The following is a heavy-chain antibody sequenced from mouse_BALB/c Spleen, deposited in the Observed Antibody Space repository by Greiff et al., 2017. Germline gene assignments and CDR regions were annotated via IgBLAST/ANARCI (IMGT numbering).Heavy chain of an antibody. D-gene: IGHD2-2*01. CDR1: GFNIKDYY. CDR2: IDPENGDT. V-gene: IGHV14-4*02. Sequence: VQLKQSGAELVRSGASVKLSCTASGFNIKDYYMHWVKQRPEQGLEWIGWIDPENGDTEYAPKFQGKATMTADTSSNTAYLQLSSLTSEDTAVYYCNAVRGYYFDYWGQGTTLTVSS. CDR3: NAVRGYYFDY. J-gene: IGHJ2*01.